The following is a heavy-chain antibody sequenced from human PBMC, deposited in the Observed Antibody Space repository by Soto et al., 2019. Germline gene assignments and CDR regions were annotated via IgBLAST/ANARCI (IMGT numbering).Heavy chain of an antibody. D-gene: IGHD3-3*01. J-gene: IGHJ4*02. V-gene: IGHV3-23*01. CDR3: AKAQVLRFLEWLPGLGPLFDY. CDR2: ISSSGDAT. Sequence: PGGSLRLSCAASGFTFSTYAMTWVRQAPGKGLEWVSIISSSGDATYYLDSVKGRFTISRDNSRNTLHLQMNSLRAEDAAVYYCAKAQVLRFLEWLPGLGPLFDYWGQGTLVTVSS. CDR1: GFTFSTYA.